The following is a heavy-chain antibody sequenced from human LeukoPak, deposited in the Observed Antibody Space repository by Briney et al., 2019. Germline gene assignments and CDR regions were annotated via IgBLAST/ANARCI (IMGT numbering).Heavy chain of an antibody. CDR1: GFTFSNAW. CDR2: IKSKTDGGTT. J-gene: IGHJ4*02. V-gene: IGHV3-15*01. CDR3: TTSMVRGVRAST. Sequence: PGGSLRLSCAASGFTFSNAWMSWVRQAPGKGLEWVGRIKSKTDGGTTDYAAPVKGRFTISRDDSKNTLYLQMNSLKTEDTAVYYCTTSMVRGVRASTWGQGTLVTVSS. D-gene: IGHD3-10*01.